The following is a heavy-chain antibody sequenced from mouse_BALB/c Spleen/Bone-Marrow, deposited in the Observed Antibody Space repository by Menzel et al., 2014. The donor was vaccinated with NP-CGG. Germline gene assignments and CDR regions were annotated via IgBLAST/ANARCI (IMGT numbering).Heavy chain of an antibody. Sequence: EVQRVESGGGLVQPGGSLRLSCTTSGFTFTDYYMSWVRQPPGKALEWLAFIRNKAYGYTTEYSASVRGRFTISRDNSQSILYLQMKTLRAEDSATYYCARFPMDYWGQGTSVTVSS. V-gene: IGHV7-3*02. CDR1: GFTFTDYY. J-gene: IGHJ4*01. CDR3: ARFPMDY. CDR2: IRNKAYGYTT.